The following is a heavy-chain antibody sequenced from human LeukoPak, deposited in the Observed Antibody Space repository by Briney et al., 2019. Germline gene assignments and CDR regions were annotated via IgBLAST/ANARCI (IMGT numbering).Heavy chain of an antibody. CDR2: IYYSGST. D-gene: IGHD6-13*01. J-gene: IGHJ5*02. V-gene: IGHV4-39*07. CDR1: GGSISSSSYY. Sequence: SETLSLTCTVSGGSISSSSYYWGWIRQPPGKGLEWIGSIYYSGSTYYNPSLKSRVTISVDTSKNQFSLKLSSVTAADTAVYYCASNAIAAAGYKEPWGQGTLVTVSS. CDR3: ASNAIAAAGYKEP.